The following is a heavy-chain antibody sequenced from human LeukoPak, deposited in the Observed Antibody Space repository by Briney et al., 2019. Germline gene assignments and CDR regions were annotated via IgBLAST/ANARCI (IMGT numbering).Heavy chain of an antibody. Sequence: GGSLSLSCAVSGFTFSRYEMSWVRQAPGKGLEWISYISPSGSTIYYADSVKGRFITSRDNAKDSLYLQMNSLRAEDTAVYYCARDPRGPDYWGQGTLVTVAS. V-gene: IGHV3-48*03. CDR2: ISPSGSTI. J-gene: IGHJ4*02. CDR1: GFTFSRYE. CDR3: ARDPRGPDY.